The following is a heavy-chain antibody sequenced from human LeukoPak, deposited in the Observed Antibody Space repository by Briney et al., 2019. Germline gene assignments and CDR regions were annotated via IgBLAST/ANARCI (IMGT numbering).Heavy chain of an antibody. CDR2: IYYSGST. J-gene: IGHJ4*02. CDR1: GFTFNNYW. D-gene: IGHD3-16*01. CDR3: ARSTYYYDSNFDH. Sequence: KPGGSLRLSCVASGFTFNNYWMSWVRQPPGKVLEWIGYIYYSGSTNYNPSLKSRVTISIDTSKNQFSLNLTSVTAADTAVYYCARSTYYYDSNFDHWGQGTLVTVSS. V-gene: IGHV4-59*01.